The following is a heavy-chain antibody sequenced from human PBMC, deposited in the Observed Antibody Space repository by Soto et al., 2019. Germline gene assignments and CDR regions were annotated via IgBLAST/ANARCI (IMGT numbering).Heavy chain of an antibody. J-gene: IGHJ6*04. D-gene: IGHD6-6*01. CDR3: ARDRSRLSRRLAKKNYYYYGMDV. CDR2: IIPIFGTA. Sequence: ASVKVSCKASGGTFSSYAISWVRQAPGQGLEWMGGIIPIFGTANYAQKFQGRVTITADESTSTAYMELSSLRSEDTAVYYCARDRSRLSRRLAKKNYYYYGMDVWGKGTTVTVSS. CDR1: GGTFSSYA. V-gene: IGHV1-69*13.